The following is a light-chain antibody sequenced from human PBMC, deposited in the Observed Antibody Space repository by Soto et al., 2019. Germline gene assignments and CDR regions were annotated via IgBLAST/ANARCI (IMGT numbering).Light chain of an antibody. CDR1: SSDIGGYNF. J-gene: IGLJ3*02. Sequence: QSALTQPPSASGSPGQSVTISCTGTSSDIGGYNFVSWYQQHPGKAPKLIIYEVNKRPSGVPDRFSGSKSGNTASLTVSGLQADDEGDYYCSSYAGTNILGVFGGGTKVTVL. CDR3: SSYAGTNILGV. CDR2: EVN. V-gene: IGLV2-8*01.